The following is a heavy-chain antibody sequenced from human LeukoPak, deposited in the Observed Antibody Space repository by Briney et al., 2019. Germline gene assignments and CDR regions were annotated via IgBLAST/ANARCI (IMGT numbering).Heavy chain of an antibody. CDR1: GFTFSSYT. J-gene: IGHJ4*02. CDR3: AHIARYRGNDY. V-gene: IGHV3-23*01. Sequence: PGGSLRLSCAASGFTFSSYTMSWVRQAPGQGLEWVSAISGSDGGTSYADSVKGRFTISRDLSKNTLYLQMNSLRAEDTAVYYCAHIARYRGNDYWGQGTLVTVSS. CDR2: ISGSDGGT. D-gene: IGHD3-16*02.